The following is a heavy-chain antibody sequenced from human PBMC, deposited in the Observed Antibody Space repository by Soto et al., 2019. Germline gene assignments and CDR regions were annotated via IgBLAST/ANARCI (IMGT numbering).Heavy chain of an antibody. Sequence: SETLSLTCSVSDDSINSDKYYWGWIRQPPGKGLEWIGSIYYRGNAYYNPSLQTRVTISLDKSKSQFSLKPNSVTAADSAVYFCARLEGLATISYYFNFWGPGALVTVSS. V-gene: IGHV4-39*01. CDR3: ARLEGLATISYYFNF. CDR2: IYYRGNA. J-gene: IGHJ4*02. D-gene: IGHD3-9*01. CDR1: DDSINSDKYY.